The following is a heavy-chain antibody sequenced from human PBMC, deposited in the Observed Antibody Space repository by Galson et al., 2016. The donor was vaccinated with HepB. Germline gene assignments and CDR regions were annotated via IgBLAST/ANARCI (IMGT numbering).Heavy chain of an antibody. CDR3: AADYHDTYFDP. CDR1: SST. CDR2: IGVGSGDI. J-gene: IGHJ5*02. D-gene: IGHD3-16*02. V-gene: IGHV1-58*01. Sequence: SSTVQWVRQARGQRLEWIGWIGVGSGDISYAQKFQERVTITSDTSTSTAYTELSSLRSEDTAVYYCAADYHDTYFDPWGQGTLVTVSS.